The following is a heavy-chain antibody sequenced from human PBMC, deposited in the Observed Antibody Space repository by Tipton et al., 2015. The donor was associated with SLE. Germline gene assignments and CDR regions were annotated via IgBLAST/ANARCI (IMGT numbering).Heavy chain of an antibody. D-gene: IGHD3-16*01. CDR2: INPSTGDS. Sequence: GPEVKKPGASVKVSCRASGYKFTDLYMHWVRQVPGQGLEWMGRINPSTGDSTYAQKFLDRVTMTRDTSIATAYMELRRLKSDDTAFYYCASQGSVVITTTDFWGQGTLVTVSS. J-gene: IGHJ4*02. CDR1: GYKFTDLY. V-gene: IGHV1-2*06. CDR3: ASQGSVVITTTDF.